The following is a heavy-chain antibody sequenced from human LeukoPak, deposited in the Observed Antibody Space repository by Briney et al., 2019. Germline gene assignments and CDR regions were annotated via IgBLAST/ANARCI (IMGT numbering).Heavy chain of an antibody. CDR3: AREGGYSGYLDY. J-gene: IGHJ4*01. CDR1: GGSITNYY. V-gene: IGHV4-4*07. CDR2: IYSTGST. D-gene: IGHD5-12*01. Sequence: PSETLSLTCNVSGGSITNYYGSWIRQPAGKGLEWIGRIYSTGSTNYTPSLKSRVTLSVDTSKSQFSPKLTSVTAADTAVYYCAREGGYSGYLDYWGHGALVTVSS.